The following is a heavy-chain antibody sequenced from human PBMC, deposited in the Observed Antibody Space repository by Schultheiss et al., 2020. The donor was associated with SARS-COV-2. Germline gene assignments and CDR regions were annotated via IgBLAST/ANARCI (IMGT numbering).Heavy chain of an antibody. D-gene: IGHD6-13*01. CDR3: AVAAAGTDY. CDR2: IYYSGST. V-gene: IGHV4-59*01. J-gene: IGHJ4*02. CDR1: GGSFSGYY. Sequence: SETLSLTCAVYGGSFSGYYWSWIRQPPGKGLEWIGYIYYSGSTNYNPSLKSRVTISVDTSKNQFSLKLSSVTAADTAVYYCAVAAAGTDYWGQGTLVTVSS.